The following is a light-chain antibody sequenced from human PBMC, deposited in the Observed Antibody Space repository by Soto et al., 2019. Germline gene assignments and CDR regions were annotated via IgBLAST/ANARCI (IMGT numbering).Light chain of an antibody. CDR2: DAS. J-gene: IGKJ4*01. CDR1: QNIRKY. V-gene: IGKV3-11*01. CDR3: QQRHNWRGT. Sequence: EIVLTQFPATLSLSPGERATLSCRASQNIRKYLAWYQQKPGQAPRLLNYDASIRANGIPARFSGSGFKTDFTLTISSLEPEEFAVYYWQQRHNWRGTFGGGTKVVIK.